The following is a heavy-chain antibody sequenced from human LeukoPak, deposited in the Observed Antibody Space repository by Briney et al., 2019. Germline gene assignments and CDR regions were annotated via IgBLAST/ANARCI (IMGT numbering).Heavy chain of an antibody. D-gene: IGHD4-11*01. CDR1: GDSIRGPNW. CDR2: MYHSGTS. V-gene: IGHV4-4*02. Sequence: SGTLSLTCTVSGDSIRGPNWWSWVRQPPGKGLEWIGEMYHSGTSNYNPTLKSRATISVDTSKNQFSLKLSSVTAADTAIYYCAKHYNKTPPLLWGQGTLVTVSS. J-gene: IGHJ4*02. CDR3: AKHYNKTPPLL.